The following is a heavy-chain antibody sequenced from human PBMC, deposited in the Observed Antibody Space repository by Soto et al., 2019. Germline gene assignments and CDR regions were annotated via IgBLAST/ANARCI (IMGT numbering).Heavy chain of an antibody. D-gene: IGHD2-21*01. CDR3: ARVAYVDESFDY. V-gene: IGHV3-7*01. J-gene: IGHJ4*02. CDR2: TKPDGSEK. CDR1: GFTFSSYW. Sequence: EVHLVESGGGLVQPGVSLRLSCAASGFTFSSYWMTWVRQAPGKGLEWVANTKPDGSEKNYVGSVKGRFTISRDNAKNSLFLQMDSLRAEDTTVYYCARVAYVDESFDYWGQGTLVTVSS.